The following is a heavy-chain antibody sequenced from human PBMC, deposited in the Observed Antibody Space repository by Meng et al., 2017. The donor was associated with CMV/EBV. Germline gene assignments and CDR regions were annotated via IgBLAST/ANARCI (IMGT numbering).Heavy chain of an antibody. Sequence: GRSLRPSCAASAFTFSSYAMSWVRQAPGKRLGWVSVIFSVGSTTYYADFVKGRFTMSRDKSKNTLYLQMNNLRAEDTAVYYCAKGGSLRYFDWYPVDYWGQGTLVTVSS. CDR1: AFTFSSYA. D-gene: IGHD3-9*01. J-gene: IGHJ4*02. V-gene: IGHV3-23*03. CDR2: IFSVGSTT. CDR3: AKGGSLRYFDWYPVDY.